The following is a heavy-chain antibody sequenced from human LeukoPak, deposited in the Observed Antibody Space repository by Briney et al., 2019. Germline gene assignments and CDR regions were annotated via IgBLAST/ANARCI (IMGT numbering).Heavy chain of an antibody. D-gene: IGHD1-26*01. J-gene: IGHJ4*02. CDR3: ARHRSPGVGATEY. CDR1: SDSISTSTYY. CDR2: IYSSGHT. V-gene: IGHV4-39*01. Sequence: SETLSLTCTVSSDSISTSTYYWGRIRQPPGKGLEWVGSIYSSGHTYYSPPLQNRVAISVDTSKNQFSLKLSSVTAADTAIYYCARHRSPGVGATEYWGQGTLVTVSS.